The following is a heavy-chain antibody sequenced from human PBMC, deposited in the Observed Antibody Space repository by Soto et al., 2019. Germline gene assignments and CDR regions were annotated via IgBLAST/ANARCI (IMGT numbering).Heavy chain of an antibody. CDR3: AKDNYCSSTSCYSGYYYYYGMDV. CDR2: ISYDGSNK. J-gene: IGHJ6*02. Sequence: GGSLRLSCAASGFTFSSYGMHWVRQAPGKGLEWVAVISYDGSNKYYADSVKGRFTISRDNSKNTLYLQMNSLRAEDTAVYYCAKDNYCSSTSCYSGYYYYYGMDVWGQGTTVTVSS. CDR1: GFTFSSYG. D-gene: IGHD2-2*01. V-gene: IGHV3-30*18.